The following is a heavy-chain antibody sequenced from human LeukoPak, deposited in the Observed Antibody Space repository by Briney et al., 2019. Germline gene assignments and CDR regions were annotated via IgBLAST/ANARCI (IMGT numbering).Heavy chain of an antibody. Sequence: GGSLRLSCAASGFTFSSYAMSWVRQAPGKGLEWVSAVSGSGGSTYYADSVKGRFTISRDNSKNTLYLQMNSLRAEDTAVYYCAKDGGSGSYYSYFDYWGQGTLVTVSS. D-gene: IGHD3-10*01. J-gene: IGHJ4*02. CDR3: AKDGGSGSYYSYFDY. CDR2: VSGSGGST. CDR1: GFTFSSYA. V-gene: IGHV3-23*01.